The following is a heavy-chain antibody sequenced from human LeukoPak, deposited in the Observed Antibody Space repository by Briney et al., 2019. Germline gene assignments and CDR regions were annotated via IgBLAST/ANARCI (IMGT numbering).Heavy chain of an antibody. D-gene: IGHD1-26*01. CDR2: IYYSGST. J-gene: IGHJ4*02. CDR3: ARRRDLYSGSYYPFDY. CDR1: GGSISSYY. V-gene: IGHV4-59*01. Sequence: SETLSLTCTVSGGSISSYYWSWIRQPPGKGLEWIGYIYYSGSTNYNPSLKSRVTISVDTSKNQFSLKLSSVTAADTAMYYCARRRDLYSGSYYPFDYWGQGTLVTVSS.